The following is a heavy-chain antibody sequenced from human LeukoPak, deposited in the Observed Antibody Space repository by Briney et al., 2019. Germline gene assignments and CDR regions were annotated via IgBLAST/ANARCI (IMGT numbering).Heavy chain of an antibody. Sequence: GGSLRLSCAASGFTLDDYAMHWVRQAPGKGLIWVSRINSDGSSTAYADSVKGRFSISRDNAKNTLYLQMNSLRVEDTAVYYCARTGDYSNYDLDYWGQGTLVTVSS. CDR3: ARTGDYSNYDLDY. CDR1: GFTLDDYA. J-gene: IGHJ4*02. D-gene: IGHD4-11*01. V-gene: IGHV3-74*01. CDR2: INSDGSST.